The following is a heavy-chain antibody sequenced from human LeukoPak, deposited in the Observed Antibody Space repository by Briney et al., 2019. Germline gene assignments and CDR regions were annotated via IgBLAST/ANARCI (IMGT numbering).Heavy chain of an antibody. CDR2: IKQDGSEK. J-gene: IGHJ4*02. V-gene: IGHV3-7*01. D-gene: IGHD6-19*01. CDR1: GFTFSSYW. CDR3: ARPKYSSGWYGAPFDY. Sequence: GGSLRLSCAAPGFTFSSYWMSWVRQAPGKGLEWVANIKQDGSEKYYVDSVKGRFTISRDNAKNSLYLQMNSLRAEDTAVYYCARPKYSSGWYGAPFDYWGQGTLVTVSS.